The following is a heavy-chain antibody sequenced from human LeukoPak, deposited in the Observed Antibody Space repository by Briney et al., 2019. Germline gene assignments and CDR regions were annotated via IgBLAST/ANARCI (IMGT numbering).Heavy chain of an antibody. V-gene: IGHV4-59*12. J-gene: IGHJ4*01. CDR2: RFNSGST. CDR1: GGSFSFDS. Sequence: SETLSLTCTVSGGSFSFDSWTWIRQPPGKGLEWIGWRFNSGSTSYNPSLKSRVTISIDTSKNQFSLKLNSVTAADTAVYYCARRRDGYSIFDYWGHGTLVIVSS. CDR3: ARRRDGYSIFDY. D-gene: IGHD5-24*01.